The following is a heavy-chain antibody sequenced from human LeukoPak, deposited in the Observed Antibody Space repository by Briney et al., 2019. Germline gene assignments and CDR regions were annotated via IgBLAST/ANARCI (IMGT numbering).Heavy chain of an antibody. CDR2: INSDGSDT. Sequence: GGSLRLSCAASEFIFSSYWMHWVRQAPGKGLMWVSRINSDGSDTTYVDSVKGRFTISRDNAKNTLYLQMDSLRAEDTAAYFCARDKGFHSYDAFDVWGQGTMVIVSS. V-gene: IGHV3-74*01. CDR3: ARDKGFHSYDAFDV. D-gene: IGHD3-10*01. J-gene: IGHJ3*01. CDR1: EFIFSSYW.